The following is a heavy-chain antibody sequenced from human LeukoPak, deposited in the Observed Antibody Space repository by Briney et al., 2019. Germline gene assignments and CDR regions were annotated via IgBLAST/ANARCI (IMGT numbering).Heavy chain of an antibody. CDR2: IRYDGSNK. D-gene: IGHD2-8*01. CDR3: AKVYDRYCSNGVCLSRRE. V-gene: IGHV3-30*02. CDR1: GFTFSSYG. Sequence: GGSLRLSCAASGFTFSSYGRHWVRQAPGKGQERLAFIRYDGSNKYYADAVRGRFTISRDTSKNQLYLQMNSLRAEDTAVYSCAKVYDRYCSNGVCLSRREWGQGTLVTVSS. J-gene: IGHJ4*02.